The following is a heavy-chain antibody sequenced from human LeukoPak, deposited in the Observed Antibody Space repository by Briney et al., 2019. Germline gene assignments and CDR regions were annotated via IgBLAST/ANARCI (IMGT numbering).Heavy chain of an antibody. CDR1: GGSFSGYY. CDR3: ARPRASNYGMDV. V-gene: IGHV4-34*01. CDR2: INHSGST. Sequence: PSETLSLTCAVYGGSFSGYYWSWIRQPPGKGLEWIGEINHSGSTNYNPSLKSRVTISVDTSKNQFSLKLSSVTAADTAVYYCARPRASNYGMDVWGQGTTVTVSS. J-gene: IGHJ6*02.